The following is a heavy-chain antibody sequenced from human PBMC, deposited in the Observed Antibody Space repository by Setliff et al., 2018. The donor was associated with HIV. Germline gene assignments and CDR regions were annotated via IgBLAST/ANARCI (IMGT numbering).Heavy chain of an antibody. CDR3: ARSRPTVAGFYFDY. D-gene: IGHD4-17*01. V-gene: IGHV4-28*01. CDR2: IYYSGST. Sequence: SETLSLTCTVSGGSISTSNWWGWIRQTPGKGLEWIGYIYYSGSTNYNPSLKSRVTMSLDTSKNQFSLKVNSVTAADTAVYYCARSRPTVAGFYFDYWGQGTLVTVSS. CDR1: GGSISTSNW. J-gene: IGHJ4*02.